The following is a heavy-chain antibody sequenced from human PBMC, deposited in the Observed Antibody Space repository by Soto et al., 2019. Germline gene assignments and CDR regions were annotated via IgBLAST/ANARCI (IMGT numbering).Heavy chain of an antibody. Sequence: ASVKVSSKASGYTFTSYGISWVRQAPGQGLEWMGWISAYNGNTNYAQKLQGRVTMTTDTSTSTAYMELRSLRSDDTAVYYCASDVDCTNGVCYTAGATNWFDPWGQGTLVTVSS. D-gene: IGHD2-8*01. J-gene: IGHJ5*02. CDR2: ISAYNGNT. V-gene: IGHV1-18*01. CDR1: GYTFTSYG. CDR3: ASDVDCTNGVCYTAGATNWFDP.